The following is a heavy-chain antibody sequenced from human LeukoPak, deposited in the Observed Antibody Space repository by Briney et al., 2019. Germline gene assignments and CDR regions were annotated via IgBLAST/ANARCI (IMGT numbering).Heavy chain of an antibody. V-gene: IGHV3-66*01. D-gene: IGHD1-1*01. Sequence: GGSLRLSCSASGFTVSNGNISEVRQAPGKGLEWVTVIYSGGSRYYADSVKGRFTISRDNSKNTLYLQMNSLRAEDTAVYYCAKELERRYYYYGMDVWGQGTTVTVSS. J-gene: IGHJ6*02. CDR2: IYSGGSR. CDR1: GFTVSNGN. CDR3: AKELERRYYYYGMDV.